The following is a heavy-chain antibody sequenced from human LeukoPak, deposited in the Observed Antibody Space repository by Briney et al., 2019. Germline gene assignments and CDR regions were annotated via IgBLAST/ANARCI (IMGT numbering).Heavy chain of an antibody. V-gene: IGHV3-74*01. CDR1: AFTFNTYW. CDR3: ARGAKWAYYFDY. Sequence: GGSLRLSCAASAFTFNTYWMHWVRQVPGRGLEWVSRINGDESSTNYADSVKGRFTISRDNARDTLYLHMNSLTAEDTAVYYCARGAKWAYYFDYWGQGTLVTVSS. CDR2: INGDESST. D-gene: IGHD1-26*01. J-gene: IGHJ4*02.